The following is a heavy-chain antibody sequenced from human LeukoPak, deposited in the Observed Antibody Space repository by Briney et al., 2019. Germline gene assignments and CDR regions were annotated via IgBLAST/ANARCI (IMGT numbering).Heavy chain of an antibody. D-gene: IGHD1-26*01. CDR3: ARGRRYSGDDY. CDR1: GGSFSGYY. Sequence: PSETLSLTCAVYGGSFSGYYWSWLRKPPGKGLEWIGEIVHSGSTNYNPSLKSRVTISVDTSKNQISLTQSSVTAGDTAVYYCARGRRYSGDDYWGQGTLVTVSS. V-gene: IGHV4-34*01. J-gene: IGHJ4*02. CDR2: IVHSGST.